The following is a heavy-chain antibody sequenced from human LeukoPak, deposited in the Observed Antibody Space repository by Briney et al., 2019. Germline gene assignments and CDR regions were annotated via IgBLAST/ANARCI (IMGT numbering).Heavy chain of an antibody. CDR1: GDTLSELT. V-gene: IGHV1-24*01. CDR2: FDPGAGEI. J-gene: IGHJ4*02. CDR3: AAGGIYSLLDY. D-gene: IGHD3-10*01. Sequence: ASVKVSCMVSGDTLSELTMHWVRQAPGKGLEWMGGFDPGAGEILYTQQFQGRVTMTEDTSTDTAYMGLTSLRSEGSGVYFCAAGGIYSLLDYWGQGTLVTVSS.